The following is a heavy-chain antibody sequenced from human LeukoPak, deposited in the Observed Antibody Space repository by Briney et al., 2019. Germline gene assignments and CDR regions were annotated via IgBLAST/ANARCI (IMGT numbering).Heavy chain of an antibody. V-gene: IGHV1-18*01. CDR3: ARGAGRDFWSGYCAT. CDR2: TSTHNGNR. Sequence: ASVKVSCKASGYTFSDFGISWVRQAPGQGLEWMGWTSTHNGNRNYLQKFQGRVTMTTDTSTSTAYMELNGLTSDDTAVYYCARGAGRDFWSGYCATWGQGTLVTVSS. D-gene: IGHD3-3*01. J-gene: IGHJ5*02. CDR1: GYTFSDFG.